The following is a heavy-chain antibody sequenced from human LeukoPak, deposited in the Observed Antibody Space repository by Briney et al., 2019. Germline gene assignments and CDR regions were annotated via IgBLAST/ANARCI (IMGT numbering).Heavy chain of an antibody. J-gene: IGHJ4*02. CDR1: GGSFSGYY. Sequence: SETLSLTCAVYGGSFSGYYWSWIRQPPGKGLEWIGSIYYSGSTYYNPSLKSRVTISVDTSKNQFSLKLSSVTAADTAVYYCARVKPYYFDYWGQGTLVTVSS. V-gene: IGHV4-34*01. CDR2: IYYSGST. CDR3: ARVKPYYFDY.